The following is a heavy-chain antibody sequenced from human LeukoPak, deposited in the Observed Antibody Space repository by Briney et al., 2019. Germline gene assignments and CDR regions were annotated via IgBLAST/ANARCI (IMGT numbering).Heavy chain of an antibody. V-gene: IGHV3-23*01. CDR2: ISGSGGGT. CDR1: GFTFSSYA. J-gene: IGHJ4*02. Sequence: PGGSLRLSCAASGFTFSSYAMGWVRQAPGKGLEWVSAISGSGGGTYYADSVKGRLTISRDNSKNTLYLQMNSLRAEDTAVYYCAKYSSSWYYFDYWGQGTLVTVSS. CDR3: AKYSSSWYYFDY. D-gene: IGHD6-13*01.